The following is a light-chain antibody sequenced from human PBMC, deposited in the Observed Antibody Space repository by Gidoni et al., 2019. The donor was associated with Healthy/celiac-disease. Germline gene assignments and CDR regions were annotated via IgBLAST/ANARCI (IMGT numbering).Light chain of an antibody. V-gene: IGKV2-30*01. CDR2: KVS. CDR1: QSLVYSDGNTY. J-gene: IGKJ1*01. CDR3: MHSTRCPQT. Sequence: EVVMGQSPLCMPVTLVQPASISCRSSQSLVYSDGNTYLNWFQQRPGQSPRRLIYKVSKRDSGVPDRFSGGWAGADFTLKSSRVEAEDVGVYYCMHSTRCPQTFGQGTKVEIK.